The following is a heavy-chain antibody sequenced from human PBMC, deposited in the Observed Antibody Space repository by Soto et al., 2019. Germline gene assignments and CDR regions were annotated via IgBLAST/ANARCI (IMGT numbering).Heavy chain of an antibody. CDR3: ARVDSSGSYFDY. CDR1: GGSISSDY. D-gene: IGHD3-22*01. J-gene: IGHJ4*02. Sequence: SETLSVTCTVSGGSISSDYWSWIRQPPGKGLEWIAYIYYTGSTNYNPSLKSRVTLSADTSKNQFSLKLISVTAADTAMYYCARVDSSGSYFDYWGQGTLVTVS. V-gene: IGHV4-59*01. CDR2: IYYTGST.